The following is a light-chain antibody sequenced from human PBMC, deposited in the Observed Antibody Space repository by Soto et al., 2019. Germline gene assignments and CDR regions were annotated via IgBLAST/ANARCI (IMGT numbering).Light chain of an antibody. CDR1: SSNIGTNS. J-gene: IGLJ3*02. Sequence: QLVLTQPPSASGTPGQRVTISCSGSSSNIGTNSVHWYQQLPGTAPKLLISHDDQRPSGVPDRFSGSKSGTSASLAISGLRSEDEADYFCAAWDDSFWVFGGGTKVTVL. CDR3: AAWDDSFWV. V-gene: IGLV1-44*01. CDR2: HDD.